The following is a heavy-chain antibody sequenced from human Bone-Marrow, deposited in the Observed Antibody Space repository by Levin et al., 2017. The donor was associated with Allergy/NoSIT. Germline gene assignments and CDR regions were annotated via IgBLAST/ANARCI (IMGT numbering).Heavy chain of an antibody. Sequence: SGGSLRLSCVASGFAFISYGMSWVRQTPGKGLEWVSAISGSGGDTHYADSVKGRFTISRDNSKNTLYLQVNSLRAEDTAVYYCTKDTSRPTYYDYLTGYVGDVWGQGTTVIVSS. D-gene: IGHD3/OR15-3a*01. V-gene: IGHV3-23*01. CDR1: GFAFISYG. J-gene: IGHJ6*02. CDR2: ISGSGGDT. CDR3: TKDTSRPTYYDYLTGYVGDV.